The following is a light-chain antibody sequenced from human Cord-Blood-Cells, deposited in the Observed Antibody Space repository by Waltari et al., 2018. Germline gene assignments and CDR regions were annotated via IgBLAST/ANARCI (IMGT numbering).Light chain of an antibody. CDR3: QQSYSTPYS. CDR2: AAS. Sequence: DIQRNKPPYSRSASVGDRVTITCRASQSISSYLNWYQQKPGKAPKLLIYAASSLQSGVPSRFSGSGSGTDFTLTISSLQPEDFATYYCQQSYSTPYSFGQGTKLEIK. V-gene: IGKV1-39*01. CDR1: QSISSY. J-gene: IGKJ2*03.